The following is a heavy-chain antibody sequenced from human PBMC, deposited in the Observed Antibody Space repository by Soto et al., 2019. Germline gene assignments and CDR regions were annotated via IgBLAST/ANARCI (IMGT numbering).Heavy chain of an antibody. CDR1: GFTFSSYW. J-gene: IGHJ4*02. CDR2: IKQDGSEK. Sequence: GGSLRLSCAASGFTFSSYWMSWVRQAPGKGLEWVANIKQDGSEKYYVDSVKGRFAISRDNAKNSLYLQMNSLRAEDTAVYYCAGTYGSGSYCDYWGQGTLVTVSS. CDR3: AGTYGSGSYCDY. V-gene: IGHV3-7*03. D-gene: IGHD3-10*01.